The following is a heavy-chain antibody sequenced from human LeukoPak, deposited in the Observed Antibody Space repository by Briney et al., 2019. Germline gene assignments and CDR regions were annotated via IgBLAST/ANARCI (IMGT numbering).Heavy chain of an antibody. CDR2: IYYSGST. Sequence: PSETLSLTCTVSGGSISSSSYYWGWIRQPPGKGLEWIGSIYYSGSTYYNPSLKSRVTISVDTSKNQFSLKLSSVTAADTAVYYCARGRVRFFRVCRYFDYWGQGTLSPSPQ. CDR1: GGSISSSSYY. D-gene: IGHD3-3*01. CDR3: ARGRVRFFRVCRYFDY. J-gene: IGHJ4*02. V-gene: IGHV4-39*07.